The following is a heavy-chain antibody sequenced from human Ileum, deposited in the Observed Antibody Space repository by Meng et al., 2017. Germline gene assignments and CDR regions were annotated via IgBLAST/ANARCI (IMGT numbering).Heavy chain of an antibody. CDR1: GFTVSSNY. J-gene: IGHJ5*02. CDR3: ARTSITMVRGVIIYNWFDP. V-gene: IGHV3-53*04. D-gene: IGHD3-10*01. Sequence: GESLKISCAASGFTVSSNYMSWVRQAPGKGLEWVSVIYSGGSTYYADSVKGRFTISRHNSKNTLYLQMNSLRAEDTAVYYCARTSITMVRGVIIYNWFDPWGQGTLVTVSS. CDR2: IYSGGST.